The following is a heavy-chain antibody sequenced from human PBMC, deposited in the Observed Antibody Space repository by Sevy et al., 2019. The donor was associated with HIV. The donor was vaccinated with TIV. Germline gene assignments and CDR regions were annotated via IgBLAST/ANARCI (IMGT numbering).Heavy chain of an antibody. J-gene: IGHJ4*02. Sequence: SETLSLTCSVSGGSISSYFWTWVRQSPGKGLEWIGNIYFTGNTDYSPSLKSPVTLSLDNSNSQFSLTLKSVTAADTAIYVCARDSTTRPRVLDYWGQGTLVTVSS. D-gene: IGHD1-1*01. CDR3: ARDSTTRPRVLDY. CDR2: IYFTGNT. V-gene: IGHV4-59*01. CDR1: GGSISSYF.